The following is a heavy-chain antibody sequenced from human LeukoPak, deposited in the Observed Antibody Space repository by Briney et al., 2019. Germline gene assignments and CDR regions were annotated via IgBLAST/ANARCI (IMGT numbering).Heavy chain of an antibody. D-gene: IGHD2-8*01. CDR3: ARYYTSGINNGFDI. J-gene: IGHJ3*02. V-gene: IGHV3-23*01. CDR1: GFTFSNYA. CDR2: IDGSGTST. Sequence: GGSLRLSCAASGFTFSNYAMSWVRRAPGKGLEWVSAIDGSGTSTYYAASVKGRFTISRDNSKNTLSLQMNCLRAEDTAVYYCARYYTSGINNGFDIWGQGTLVTVSS.